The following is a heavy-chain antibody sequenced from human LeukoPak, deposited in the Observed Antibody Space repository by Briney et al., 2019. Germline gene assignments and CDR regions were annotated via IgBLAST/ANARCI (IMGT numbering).Heavy chain of an antibody. D-gene: IGHD3-3*01. V-gene: IGHV3-23*01. CDR3: AKGHPFGVVTIGY. J-gene: IGHJ4*02. CDR1: GFTFSNYA. Sequence: SGGSLRLSCAASGFTFSNYAMSWVRQAPGKGLEKISSISGSGDSTFHADSVKGRFTISRDNSKNTLYLHMNNLRVEDTAVYYCAKGHPFGVVTIGYWGQGTLVTVSS. CDR2: ISGSGDST.